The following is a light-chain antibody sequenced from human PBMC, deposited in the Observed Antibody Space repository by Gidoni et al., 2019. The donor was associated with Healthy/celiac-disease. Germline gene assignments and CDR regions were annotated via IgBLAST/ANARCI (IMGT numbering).Light chain of an antibody. CDR1: SSDVGGYNY. CDR3: CSYAGSYTWV. V-gene: IGLV2-11*01. CDR2: DVS. Sequence: QSALTQPRSVSGSPRQSVTISCTGTSSDVGGYNYVSWYQQHPGKAPKLMIYDVSKRPSGVPDRFSGSKSGNTASLTISGLQAEDEADYYCCSYAGSYTWVFGGGTKLTV. J-gene: IGLJ3*02.